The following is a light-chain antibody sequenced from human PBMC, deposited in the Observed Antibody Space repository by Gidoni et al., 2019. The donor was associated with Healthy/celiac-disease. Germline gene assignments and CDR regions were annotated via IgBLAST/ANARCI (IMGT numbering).Light chain of an antibody. CDR1: QSVSSY. Sequence: EILLTQSPATLSLSPGERASLSCRASQSVSSYLAWYQQKPGQAPRLLIYDAPNRATGIPARFSGSESGTDFTLTIRSLEPEDFAVDYCQQRSNWPPWTFGQETKVEIK. CDR2: DAP. V-gene: IGKV3-11*01. J-gene: IGKJ1*01. CDR3: QQRSNWPPWT.